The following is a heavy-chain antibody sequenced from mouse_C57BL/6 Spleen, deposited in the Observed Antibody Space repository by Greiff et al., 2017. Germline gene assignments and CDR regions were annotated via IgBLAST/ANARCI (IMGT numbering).Heavy chain of an antibody. D-gene: IGHD1-1*01. J-gene: IGHJ1*03. Sequence: EVQLVESGPGLVKPSQSLSLTCSVTGYSITSGYYWNWIRQFPGNKLEWMGYISYDGSNNYNPSLKNRISITRDTSKNQFFLKLNSVTTEDTATYYCARSHGSMYFDVWGTGTTVTVSS. CDR3: ARSHGSMYFDV. CDR1: GYSITSGYY. CDR2: ISYDGSN. V-gene: IGHV3-6*01.